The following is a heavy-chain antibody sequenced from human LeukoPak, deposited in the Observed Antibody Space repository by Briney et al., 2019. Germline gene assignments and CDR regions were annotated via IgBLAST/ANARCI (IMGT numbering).Heavy chain of an antibody. V-gene: IGHV4-59*01. J-gene: IGHJ5*02. D-gene: IGHD6-6*01. Sequence: PSETLSLTCTVSGGSISSYYWSWIRQPPGKGLEWIGYIYYSGSTNYNPSLKSRVTISVDTSKNQFSLKLSSVTAADTAVYYYARERTDSSSPDGWFDPWGQGTLVTVSS. CDR3: ARERTDSSSPDGWFDP. CDR1: GGSISSYY. CDR2: IYYSGST.